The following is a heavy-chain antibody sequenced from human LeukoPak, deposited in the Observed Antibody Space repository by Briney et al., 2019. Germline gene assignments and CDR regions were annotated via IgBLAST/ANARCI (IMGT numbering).Heavy chain of an antibody. V-gene: IGHV3-30*03. CDR2: ISYDGSNK. D-gene: IGHD1-1*01. Sequence: GGSLRLSCAASGFTFSNYWMNWVRQAPGKGLEWVAVISYDGSNKYYADSVKGRFTISRDNSKNTLYLQMNSLRAEDTAVYYCAGLGTNFDYWGREPWSPSPQ. J-gene: IGHJ4*02. CDR3: AGLGTNFDY. CDR1: GFTFSNYW.